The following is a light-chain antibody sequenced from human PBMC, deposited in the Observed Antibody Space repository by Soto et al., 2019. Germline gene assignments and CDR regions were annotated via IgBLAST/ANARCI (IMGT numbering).Light chain of an antibody. CDR2: GAS. CDR1: QSVHTF. Sequence: EIVLTPSPDTLSLSPVEGASLSCRASQSVHTFLAWYQQTPGQAPRLLIYGASTRATGVPARFSGSGSGTDFTLTISSLEPEDFAVYYCQQYGSSGTFGQGTKVDI. J-gene: IGKJ1*01. CDR3: QQYGSSGT. V-gene: IGKV3-11*01.